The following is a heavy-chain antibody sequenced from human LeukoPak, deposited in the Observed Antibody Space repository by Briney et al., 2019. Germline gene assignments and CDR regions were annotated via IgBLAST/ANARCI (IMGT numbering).Heavy chain of an antibody. CDR3: ARDLRTGIAAT. CDR2: IYYSGST. CDR1: GGSISSYY. Sequence: SETLSLTCTVSGGSISSYYWSWIRQPQGKGLEWIGYIYYSGSTNYNPSLKSRVTISVDTSKNQSSLKLSSVTAADTAVYYCARDLRTGIAATWGQGTLVTVSS. D-gene: IGHD6-13*01. J-gene: IGHJ5*02. V-gene: IGHV4-59*01.